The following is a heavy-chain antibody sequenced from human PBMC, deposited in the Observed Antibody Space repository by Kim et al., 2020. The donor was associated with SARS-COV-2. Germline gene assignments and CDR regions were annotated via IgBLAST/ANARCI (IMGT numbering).Heavy chain of an antibody. CDR2: ISYDGSNK. J-gene: IGHJ6*02. D-gene: IGHD3-3*01. Sequence: GGSLRLSCAASGFTFSSYGMHWVRQAPGKGLEWVAVISYDGSNKYYADSVKGRFTISRDNSKNTLYLQMNSLRAEDTAVYYCAKDIRFLEWLGTYYYYGMDVWGQGTTVTVSS. CDR3: AKDIRFLEWLGTYYYYGMDV. V-gene: IGHV3-30*18. CDR1: GFTFSSYG.